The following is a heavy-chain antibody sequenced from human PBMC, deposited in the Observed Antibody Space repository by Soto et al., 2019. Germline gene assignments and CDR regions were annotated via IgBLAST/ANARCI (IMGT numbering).Heavy chain of an antibody. D-gene: IGHD5-12*01. V-gene: IGHV4-59*08. Sequence: SETLSLTCTVSGGSISSYYLSWIRQPPGKGLEWIGYIYYSGSTNYNPSLKSRVTISVDTSKNQFSLKLSSVTAADTAVYYCARRSYDEAFDYWGQGTLVTVSS. J-gene: IGHJ4*02. CDR1: GGSISSYY. CDR3: ARRSYDEAFDY. CDR2: IYYSGST.